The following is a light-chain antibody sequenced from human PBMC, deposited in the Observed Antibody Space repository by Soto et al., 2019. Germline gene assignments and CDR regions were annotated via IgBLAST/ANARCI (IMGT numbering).Light chain of an antibody. V-gene: IGLV1-40*01. CDR1: GSNIGAAYD. CDR3: QSYDSSLSGSV. J-gene: IGLJ2*01. CDR2: GNN. Sequence: QLVLTQPPSVSGAPGQRVTISCTGSGSNIGAAYDVQWYQQFPGTAPKLLIYGNNNRPSGVPDRFSGSKSGTSASLAITGLQAEDEADYYCQSYDSSLSGSVFGGGTQLTV.